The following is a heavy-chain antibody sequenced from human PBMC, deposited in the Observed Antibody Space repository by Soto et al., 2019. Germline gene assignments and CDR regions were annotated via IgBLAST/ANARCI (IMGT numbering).Heavy chain of an antibody. CDR2: IIPVIDTV. V-gene: IGHV1-69*13. CDR1: GGTFSNSA. D-gene: IGHD5-12*01. Sequence: SVKVSCKASGGTFSNSAFNWVRQAPGQGLEWMGGIIPVIDTVDYAQKLQGRVTITADESTSTVYLDLSSLRYEDSAVYYCASSDKSSTGEYTPQWAQGTLVTVSS. J-gene: IGHJ1*01. CDR3: ASSDKSSTGEYTPQ.